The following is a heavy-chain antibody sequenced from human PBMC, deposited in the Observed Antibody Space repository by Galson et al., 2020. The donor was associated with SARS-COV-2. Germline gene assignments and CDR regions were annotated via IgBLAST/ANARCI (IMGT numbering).Heavy chain of an antibody. CDR2: INPNSGGT. CDR1: GYTFTGYY. V-gene: IGHV1-2*04. D-gene: IGHD4-17*01. CDR3: ARGATMTTVTTERWDYYYYMDV. J-gene: IGHJ6*03. Sequence: ASVKVSCKASGYTFTGYYMHWVRQAPGQGLEWMGWINPNSGGTNYAQKFQGWVTMTRDTSISTAYMELSRLRSDDTAVYYCARGATMTTVTTERWDYYYYMDVWGKGTTVTVSS.